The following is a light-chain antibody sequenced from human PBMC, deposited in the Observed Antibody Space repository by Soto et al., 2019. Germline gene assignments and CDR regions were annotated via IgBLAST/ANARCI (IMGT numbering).Light chain of an antibody. V-gene: IGLV2-14*01. CDR3: SSYATTDRRV. J-gene: IGLJ1*01. Sequence: QSALTQPASVSGSPGQSITISCTGTSDNVGRFYFVSWYQQHPGKAPKLLIYEVTKRPSGVSDRFSGSKSGNTASLTISGRQAEDEAAYYCSSYATTDRRVFGTGTKVTVL. CDR2: EVT. CDR1: SDNVGRFYF.